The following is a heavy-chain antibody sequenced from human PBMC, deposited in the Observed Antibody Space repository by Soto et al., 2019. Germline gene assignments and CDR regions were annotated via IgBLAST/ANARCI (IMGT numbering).Heavy chain of an antibody. CDR3: AGHSHKDY. CDR1: GFTVSSNY. V-gene: IGHV3-66*04. Sequence: EVQLVESGGGLVQPGGSLRLSCAASGFTVSSNYVSWVRQARGKGLEWVSVVYSGGSTYYADSVKGRFTSSRDNSKNTLYLQMNSLRAEDTAVYYCAGHSHKDYWGQGTLVTVSS. J-gene: IGHJ4*02. CDR2: VYSGGST.